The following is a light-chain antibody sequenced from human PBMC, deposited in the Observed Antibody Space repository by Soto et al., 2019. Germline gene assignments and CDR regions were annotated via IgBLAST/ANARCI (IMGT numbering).Light chain of an antibody. CDR1: QSVSSSY. V-gene: IGKV3-20*01. J-gene: IGKJ1*01. CDR2: GAS. Sequence: EIVLTQSPGTLSLSPGERATLSCRSSQSVSSSYLAWYQQKPGQAPRLLIYGASRRATGIPDRFSGSASGTDFTLTISRLEPDDSEVYYCQQYGSSPRTFGPGTKVDIK. CDR3: QQYGSSPRT.